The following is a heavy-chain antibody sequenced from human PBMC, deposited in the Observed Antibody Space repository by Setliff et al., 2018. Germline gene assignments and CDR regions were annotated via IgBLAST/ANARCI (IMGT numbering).Heavy chain of an antibody. CDR3: ARESPGYAFDI. CDR2: TSHTGSF. V-gene: IGHV4-38-2*02. CDR1: GYSISSGYI. Sequence: SETLSLTCTASGYSISSGYIWGWNRQPPGKGLEWVGNTSHTGSFNYNPSLKSRLTISRDTSKNQVSLKLNSVTAADTAVYYCARESPGYAFDIWGQGTMVTVSS. D-gene: IGHD1-1*01. J-gene: IGHJ3*02.